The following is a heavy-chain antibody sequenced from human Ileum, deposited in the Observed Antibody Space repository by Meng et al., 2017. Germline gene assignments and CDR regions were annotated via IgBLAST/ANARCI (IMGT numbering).Heavy chain of an antibody. Sequence: GESLKISCVASGFIFSSYPMHWVRQTPGKGLECVALISHDGNNEYYADSTKGRFTISRDDSKNTLYLQMNSLRPEDTAVYYCAGGLGIWAFDMWGQGTEVTVSS. D-gene: IGHD7-27*01. CDR1: GFIFSSYP. CDR2: ISHDGNNE. CDR3: AGGLGIWAFDM. J-gene: IGHJ3*02. V-gene: IGHV3-30*04.